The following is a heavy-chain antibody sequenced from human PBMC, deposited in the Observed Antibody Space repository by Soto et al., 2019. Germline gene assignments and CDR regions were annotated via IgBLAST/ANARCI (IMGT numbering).Heavy chain of an antibody. D-gene: IGHD1-26*01. Sequence: PGGSLRLSCAASGFTFSGSAMHWVRQASGKGLEWVGRIRSKANSYATAYAASVKGRFTISRDDSKNTAYLQMNSLKTEDTAVYYCTSQTRDGRNFRYYYGMDVWGQGTTVTVSS. CDR2: IRSKANSYAT. CDR1: GFTFSGSA. V-gene: IGHV3-73*01. CDR3: TSQTRDGRNFRYYYGMDV. J-gene: IGHJ6*02.